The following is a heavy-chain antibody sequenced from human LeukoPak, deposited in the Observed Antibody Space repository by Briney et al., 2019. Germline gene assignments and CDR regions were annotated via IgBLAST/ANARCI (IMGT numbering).Heavy chain of an antibody. Sequence: PSETLSLTCTVSGGSISSSSYYWGWIRQPPGKGLEWIGSIYYSGSTYYNPSLKSRVTISVDTSKNQFSLKLSSVTAEDTAVYYCARAYSSGYSSSWYLDVAGGTCDYWGQGTLVTVSS. V-gene: IGHV4-39*01. J-gene: IGHJ4*02. CDR3: ARAYSSGYSSSWYLDVAGGTCDY. CDR2: IYYSGST. D-gene: IGHD6-13*01. CDR1: GGSISSSSYY.